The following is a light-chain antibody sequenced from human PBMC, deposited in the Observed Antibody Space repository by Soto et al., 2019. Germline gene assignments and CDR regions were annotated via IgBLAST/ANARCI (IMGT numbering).Light chain of an antibody. CDR3: AAWDDSLNARVV. V-gene: IGLV1-44*01. CDR2: SNN. CDR1: SSNIGSNT. J-gene: IGLJ2*01. Sequence: QPVLTQPPSASGTPGQRVTISCSGSSSNIGSNTVNWYQQLPGTAPKLLIYSNNQRPSGVPDRFSGSKSGTSASLAISGLQSEDEADYYCAAWDDSLNARVVFGGGTKVTVL.